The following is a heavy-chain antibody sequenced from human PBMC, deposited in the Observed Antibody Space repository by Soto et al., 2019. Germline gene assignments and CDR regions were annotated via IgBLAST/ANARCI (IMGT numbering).Heavy chain of an antibody. CDR2: IYYSGST. Sequence: ASETLSLTCTVSGGSISSYYWSWIRQPPGKGLEWIGYIYYSGSTNYNPSLKSRVTISVDTSKNQFSLKLSSVTAADTAVYYCGGGEGIAAAVKRFDPGGRETLFTVSS. D-gene: IGHD6-13*01. CDR1: GGSISSYY. J-gene: IGHJ5*02. V-gene: IGHV4-59*01. CDR3: GGGEGIAAAVKRFDP.